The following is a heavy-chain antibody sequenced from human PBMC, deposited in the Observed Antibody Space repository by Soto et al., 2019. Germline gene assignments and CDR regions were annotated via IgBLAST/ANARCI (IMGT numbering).Heavy chain of an antibody. CDR1: GYTLTELS. D-gene: IGHD2-21*02. J-gene: IGHJ5*02. CDR3: AAGLRYVHNWFDP. V-gene: IGHV1-24*01. CDR2: FDPEDGET. Sequence: ASAKVSCKVSGYTLTELSMHWVRQAPGKGLEWMGGFDPEDGETIYAQKFQGRVTMTEDTSTDTAYMELSSLRSEDTAVYYCAAGLRYVHNWFDPWGQGTLVTVSS.